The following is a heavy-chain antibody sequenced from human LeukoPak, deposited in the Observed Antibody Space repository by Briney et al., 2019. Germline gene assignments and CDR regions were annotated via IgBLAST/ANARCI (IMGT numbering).Heavy chain of an antibody. CDR3: AKLGQPS. V-gene: IGHV3-23*01. D-gene: IGHD1-14*01. CDR2: ISISGSST. J-gene: IGHJ5*02. CDR1: GFTFSSYG. Sequence: GGSLRLSCAASGFTFSSYGMNWVRQAPGKGLEWVSGISISGSSTYYADSVKGRFTISRDNSKNTLYLQMNSLRAEDTAVYYCAKLGQPSWGRGTLVTVSS.